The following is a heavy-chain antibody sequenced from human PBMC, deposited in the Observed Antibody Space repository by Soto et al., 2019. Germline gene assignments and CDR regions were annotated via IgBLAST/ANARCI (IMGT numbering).Heavy chain of an antibody. D-gene: IGHD3-10*01. Sequence: QVQLVQSGPELKKPGAAVRFSCKASVYTFYSYGLSWVRQAPGQGLEWMGWISTYTGNTDYPQRLQGRVTMDTDTSTCTAYVEVRSLTSDDTAVYYCVIDVAMSSGSFGVYWGQGTLATVSS. J-gene: IGHJ4*02. CDR1: VYTFYSYG. CDR3: VIDVAMSSGSFGVY. V-gene: IGHV1-18*01. CDR2: ISTYTGNT.